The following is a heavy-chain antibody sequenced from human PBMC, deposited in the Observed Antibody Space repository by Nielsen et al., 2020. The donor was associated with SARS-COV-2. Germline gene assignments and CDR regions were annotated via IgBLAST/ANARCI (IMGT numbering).Heavy chain of an antibody. Sequence: GGSMRLSCAASGFTFDDYAMHWVRQAPGKGLEWVSGISWNSGSIGYADSVKGRFTISRDNAKNSLYLQMNSLRAEDTALYYCARDKPEYQLLFSITIFAVVIQGLDIWGQGTMVTVSS. CDR3: ARDKPEYQLLFSITIFAVVIQGLDI. V-gene: IGHV3-9*01. J-gene: IGHJ3*02. CDR2: ISWNSGSI. CDR1: GFTFDDYA. D-gene: IGHD3-3*01.